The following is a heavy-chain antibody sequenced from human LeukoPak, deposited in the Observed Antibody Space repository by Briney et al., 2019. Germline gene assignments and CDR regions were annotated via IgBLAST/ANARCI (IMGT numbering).Heavy chain of an antibody. CDR3: AREGVQLWLSFDY. D-gene: IGHD5-18*01. V-gene: IGHV3-30-3*01. J-gene: IGHJ4*02. CDR2: ISYDGSNK. Sequence: GGSLRLSCAASGFTFSSYAMYWVRQAPGKGLEWVAVISYDGSNKYYADSVKGRFTISRDNSKNTLYLQMNSLRAEDTAVYFCAREGVQLWLSFDYWGQGTLVTVSS. CDR1: GFTFSSYA.